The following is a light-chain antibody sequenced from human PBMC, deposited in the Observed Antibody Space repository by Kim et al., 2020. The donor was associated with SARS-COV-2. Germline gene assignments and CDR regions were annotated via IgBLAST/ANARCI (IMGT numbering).Light chain of an antibody. CDR3: SSYGGSNDPYV. V-gene: IGLV2-8*01. Sequence: QSALTQPPSASGSPGQSVAISCTGASSDVGDYSYVSWYQQHPGKAPKLVIYEVNKRPSGVPDRFSGSKSSNMASLTVSGPQAEDEADYYCSSYGGSNDPYVFGTGTKVTVL. J-gene: IGLJ1*01. CDR2: EVN. CDR1: SSDVGDYSY.